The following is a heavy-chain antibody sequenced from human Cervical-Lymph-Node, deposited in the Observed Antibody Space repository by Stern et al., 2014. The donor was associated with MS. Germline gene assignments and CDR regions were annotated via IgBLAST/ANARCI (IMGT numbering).Heavy chain of an antibody. J-gene: IGHJ3*02. V-gene: IGHV1-69*01. Sequence: IQLVESGAEVKKPGSSVKVSCKASGGTFSSYAISWVRQAPGQGLEWMGAIIPSVGTANYAQKFQGRVTMTADESTSTAYMELSSLRSEDTAVYYCARSITMVRYGHDAFDIWGQGTMVTVSS. CDR2: IIPSVGTA. CDR3: ARSITMVRYGHDAFDI. D-gene: IGHD3-10*01. CDR1: GGTFSSYA.